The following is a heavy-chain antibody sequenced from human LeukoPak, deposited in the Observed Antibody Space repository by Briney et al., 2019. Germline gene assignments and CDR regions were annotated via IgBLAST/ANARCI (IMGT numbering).Heavy chain of an antibody. D-gene: IGHD3-9*01. Sequence: SETLSLTCIVSGCTISIYYWSWIRQSPGKGLEWIGYIYDSRSTSYNPSLKSRVTISVDTSRSQFSLKLSSVTAADSGVYHCVMEYYNILTGSGDNWFDPWGQGTLVSVSS. V-gene: IGHV4-59*01. CDR2: IYDSRST. CDR3: VMEYYNILTGSGDNWFDP. CDR1: GCTISIYY. J-gene: IGHJ5*02.